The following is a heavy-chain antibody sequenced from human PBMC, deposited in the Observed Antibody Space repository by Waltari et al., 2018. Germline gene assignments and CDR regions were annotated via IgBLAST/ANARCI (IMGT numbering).Heavy chain of an antibody. D-gene: IGHD2-15*01. J-gene: IGHJ4*02. CDR1: GFTFSSYA. CDR2: IYSGGST. CDR3: VSHPDIVVVVAATRY. V-gene: IGHV3-23*03. Sequence: EVQLLESGGGLVQPGGSLRLSCAASGFTFSSYAMSWVRQAPGKGLEWVSVIYSGGSTYYADSVKGRFTISRDNSKNTLYLQMNSLRAEDTAVYYCVSHPDIVVVVAATRYWGQGTLVTVSS.